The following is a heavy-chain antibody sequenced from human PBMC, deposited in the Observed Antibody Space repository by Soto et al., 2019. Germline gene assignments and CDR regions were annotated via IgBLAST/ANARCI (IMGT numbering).Heavy chain of an antibody. CDR2: ISAYNGNT. D-gene: IGHD2-2*01. J-gene: IGHJ4*02. Sequence: ASVKVSCKASGYTFTSYGISWVRQAPGQGLEWMGWISAYNGNTNYAQKLQGRVTMTTDTSTSTAYMELRSLRSDDTAVYYCARSNIVVVPAAHDYFDYWGQGXLVTVHS. V-gene: IGHV1-18*01. CDR3: ARSNIVVVPAAHDYFDY. CDR1: GYTFTSYG.